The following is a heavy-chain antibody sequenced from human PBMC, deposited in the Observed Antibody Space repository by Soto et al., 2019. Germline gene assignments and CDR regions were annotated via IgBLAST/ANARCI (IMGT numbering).Heavy chain of an antibody. V-gene: IGHV3-21*01. J-gene: IGHJ4*02. CDR3: AKWNGGFDY. CDR1: GFTFSYYS. CDR2: ISSSSSYI. D-gene: IGHD3-16*01. Sequence: GGSLRLSCAASGFTFSYYSMNWVRQAPGKGLEWVSSISSSSSYISYADSVKGRFTISRDNAKNSLYLQMNSLRAEDTAVYYCAKWNGGFDYWGQGTLVTVSS.